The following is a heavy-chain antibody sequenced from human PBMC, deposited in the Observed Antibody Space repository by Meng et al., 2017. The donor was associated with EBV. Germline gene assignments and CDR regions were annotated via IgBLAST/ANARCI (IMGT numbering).Heavy chain of an antibody. V-gene: IGHV1-2*06. J-gene: IGHJ4*02. CDR1: GYTFTGYY. Sequence: QVHVVQSGAEVKKPGASVKVSCNASGYTFTGYYMHWVRQAPGQGLEWMGRINPNSGGTNYAQKFQGRVTMTRDTSISTAYMELSRLRSDDTAVYYCARVGIAVAGTGDYWGQGTLVTVPS. D-gene: IGHD6-19*01. CDR2: INPNSGGT. CDR3: ARVGIAVAGTGDY.